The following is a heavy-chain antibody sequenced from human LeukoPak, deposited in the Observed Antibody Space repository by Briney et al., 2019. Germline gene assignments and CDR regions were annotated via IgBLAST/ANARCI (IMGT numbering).Heavy chain of an antibody. Sequence: PGGSLRLSCAASGFTFSGSAMHWVRQASGKGLEWVGRIRSKANSYATASAASVKGRFTITRDDSKNTAYLQMNSLKAEDTAVYYCTRHHRGAGYCSSTSCYSYYYGSGSSGVYYMDVWGKGTTVTVSS. CDR2: IRSKANSYAT. D-gene: IGHD2-2*01. CDR1: GFTFSGSA. CDR3: TRHHRGAGYCSSTSCYSYYYGSGSSGVYYMDV. V-gene: IGHV3-73*01. J-gene: IGHJ6*03.